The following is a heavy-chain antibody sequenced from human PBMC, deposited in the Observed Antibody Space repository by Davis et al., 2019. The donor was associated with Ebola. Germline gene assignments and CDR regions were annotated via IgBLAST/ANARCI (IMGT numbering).Heavy chain of an antibody. V-gene: IGHV4-59*08. CDR1: GGSTNNYF. J-gene: IGHJ4*02. Sequence: MPSETLSPTCTLSGGSTNNYFWSWLRQPPGKGLELDGNINYLGNTNYNPSLQSRVTISVDTSKNQFSLKLSSVTAADTAVYYCATYTPYYSSGWYYFDYWGQGTLVTVSS. CDR2: INYLGNT. D-gene: IGHD6-19*01. CDR3: ATYTPYYSSGWYYFDY.